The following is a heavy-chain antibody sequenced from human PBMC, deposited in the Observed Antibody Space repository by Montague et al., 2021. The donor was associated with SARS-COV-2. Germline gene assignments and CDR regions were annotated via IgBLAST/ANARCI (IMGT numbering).Heavy chain of an antibody. CDR2: IYWNDHK. J-gene: IGHJ4*02. CDR1: GFSLTTSGVG. CDR3: AHRPSDFYDSSWPLLDF. V-gene: IGHV2-5*01. D-gene: IGHD3-22*01. Sequence: PALVKPTQTLTLTRTFSGFSLTTSGVGVGWIRQPPGKALEWLALIYWNDHKRYSPSLESRLTITKDTSKSQVVLTMTKMDPADTATYYCAHRPSDFYDSSWPLLDFWGQGAVATVSS.